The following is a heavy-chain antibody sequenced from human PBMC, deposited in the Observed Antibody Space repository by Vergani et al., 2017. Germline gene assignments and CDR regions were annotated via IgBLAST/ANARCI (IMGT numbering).Heavy chain of an antibody. J-gene: IGHJ6*03. CDR1: GGTFSSYA. D-gene: IGHD3-3*01. V-gene: IGHV1-18*01. Sequence: QVQLVQSGAEVKKPGSSVKVSCKASGGTFSSYAISWVRQAPGQGLEWMGWISAYNGNTNYAQKLQGSVTMTTDTSTSTAYMERRSLRADDTAVYYCARDGVMYYDFWSGTDYYYMDVWGKGTTVTVSS. CDR3: ARDGVMYYDFWSGTDYYYMDV. CDR2: ISAYNGNT.